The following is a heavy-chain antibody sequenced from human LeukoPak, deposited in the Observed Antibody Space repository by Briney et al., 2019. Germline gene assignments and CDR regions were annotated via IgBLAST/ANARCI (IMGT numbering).Heavy chain of an antibody. Sequence: SGGSLRLSCAASGFTFSSYDMHWVRQATGKGLEWVSAIGTAGDTYYPGSVKGRFTISRENAKNSLYLQMNSLRARDTAVYYCARALRYCSGGSCYADYYYGMDVWGQGTTVTVSS. CDR3: ARALRYCSGGSCYADYYYGMDV. CDR2: IGTAGDT. J-gene: IGHJ6*02. D-gene: IGHD2-15*01. V-gene: IGHV3-13*01. CDR1: GFTFSSYD.